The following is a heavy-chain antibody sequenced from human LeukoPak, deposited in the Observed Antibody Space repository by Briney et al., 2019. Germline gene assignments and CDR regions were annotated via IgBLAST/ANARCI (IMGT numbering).Heavy chain of an antibody. V-gene: IGHV3-30*03. J-gene: IGHJ3*01. D-gene: IGHD3-22*01. Sequence: GGSLRLSCAASGFTFSSYGMHWVRQAPGKGLEWVAVISYDGSNKYYADSVKGRFTISKDNYKNTMYLQMSTLRAEDTAVYYCARIPPYYYHSGGPHDAFDVWARGQWSPSLQ. CDR3: ARIPPYYYHSGGPHDAFDV. CDR1: GFTFSSYG. CDR2: ISYDGSNK.